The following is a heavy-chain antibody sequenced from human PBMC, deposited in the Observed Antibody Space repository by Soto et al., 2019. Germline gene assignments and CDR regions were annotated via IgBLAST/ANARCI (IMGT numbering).Heavy chain of an antibody. CDR1: GSFVSSGAYY. CDR2: IYHSGST. V-gene: IGHV4-61*08. Sequence: PSETLSLTCSVSGSFVSSGAYYWNWIRQPPGKGLEWIGHIYHSGSTNYNPSLKSRLTMSVDTSKNQFSLKLSSVTAADTAVYYCARSTGTVVDYWGQGTLVTVSS. J-gene: IGHJ4*02. D-gene: IGHD1-1*01. CDR3: ARSTGTVVDY.